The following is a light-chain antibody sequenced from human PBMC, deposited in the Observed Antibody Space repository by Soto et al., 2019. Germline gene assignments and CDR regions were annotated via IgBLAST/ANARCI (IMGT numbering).Light chain of an antibody. Sequence: QSVLTQPPSVSGAPGQRVTISCTGSSSNIGSGYDVHWYQQLPGTAPKLLIYGNSNRPSGVPDRFSGSKSGTSASLAITGLQAEDDADYYCQSYDSSLSGVVFGGGTNLTVL. CDR3: QSYDSSLSGVV. CDR2: GNS. CDR1: SSNIGSGYD. J-gene: IGLJ2*01. V-gene: IGLV1-40*01.